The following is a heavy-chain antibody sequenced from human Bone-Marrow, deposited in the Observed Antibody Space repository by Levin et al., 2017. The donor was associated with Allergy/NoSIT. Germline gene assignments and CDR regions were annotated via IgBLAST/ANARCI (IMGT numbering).Heavy chain of an antibody. V-gene: IGHV1-18*01. Sequence: ASVKVSCKASGYPFENHAIIWVRQAPGQGLEWVGQISAYTGNTRYPQSLQGRVTMTADTSTDTAYMELRSLKSDDTAIYYCARHGPGSYYKRLDYWGQGTLVTVSS. CDR2: ISAYTGNT. D-gene: IGHD3-10*01. CDR3: ARHGPGSYYKRLDY. CDR1: GYPFENHA. J-gene: IGHJ4*02.